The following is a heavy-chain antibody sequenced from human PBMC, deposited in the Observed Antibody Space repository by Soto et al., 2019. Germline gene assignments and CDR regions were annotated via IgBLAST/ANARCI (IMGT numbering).Heavy chain of an antibody. CDR1: GGSFSGYY. D-gene: IGHD6-13*01. CDR3: ARGGSSPPPNWFDP. Sequence: SETLSLTCAVYGGSFSGYYWSWIRHLPGKGLEWIGEINHSGSTNYNPSLKSRVTISVDTSKNQFSLKLSSVTAADTAVYYCARGGSSPPPNWFDPWGQGTLVTVSS. J-gene: IGHJ5*02. CDR2: INHSGST. V-gene: IGHV4-34*01.